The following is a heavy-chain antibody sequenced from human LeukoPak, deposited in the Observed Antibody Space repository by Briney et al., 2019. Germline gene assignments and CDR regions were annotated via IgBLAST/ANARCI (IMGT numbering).Heavy chain of an antibody. Sequence: ASVKVSCKASGYNFTDYYIHWIRQAPGQGLEWMGWINPETGDTNYAQKFQDRVTLTRDTSLITFYMELTSLRSGDTAMYYCARGAKAFWGQGTLVTVSS. J-gene: IGHJ4*02. CDR1: GYNFTDYY. CDR3: ARGAKAF. CDR2: INPETGDT. V-gene: IGHV1-2*02.